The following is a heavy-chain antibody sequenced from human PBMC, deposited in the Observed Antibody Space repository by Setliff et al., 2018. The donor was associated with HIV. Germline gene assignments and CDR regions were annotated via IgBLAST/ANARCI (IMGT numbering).Heavy chain of an antibody. D-gene: IGHD1-26*01. CDR2: FHYSGST. V-gene: IGHV4-39*01. Sequence: SETLSLTCNVSGGSISKHYYWGWIRQPPDKGLEWIGSFHYSGSTSYNPSLRSRVTLSVDTSKNQLSLQLTSVTAADTATYYCARVGVDSQEYFQHWGQGTLVTVSS. J-gene: IGHJ1*01. CDR3: ARVGVDSQEYFQH. CDR1: GGSISKHYY.